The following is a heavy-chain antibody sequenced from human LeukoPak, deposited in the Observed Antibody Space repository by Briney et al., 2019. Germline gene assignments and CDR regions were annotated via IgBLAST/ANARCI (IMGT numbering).Heavy chain of an antibody. CDR2: ISYDGSNK. CDR3: AKSRMGAKEKSEGRFGMDV. V-gene: IGHV3-30*18. Sequence: GGSLRLSCAASGFTFSSYGMHWVRQAPGKGLEWVAVISYDGSNKYYADSVKSRFTISRDNSKNTLYLQMNSLRAEDTAVYYCAKSRMGAKEKSEGRFGMDVWGQGTTVTVSS. D-gene: IGHD1-26*01. CDR1: GFTFSSYG. J-gene: IGHJ6*02.